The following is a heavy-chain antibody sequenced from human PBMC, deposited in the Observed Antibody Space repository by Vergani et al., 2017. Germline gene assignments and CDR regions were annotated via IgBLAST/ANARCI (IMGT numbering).Heavy chain of an antibody. J-gene: IGHJ5*02. CDR1: GGSISSCGYY. Sequence: QVQLQESGPGLVKPSQTLSLTCTVSGGSISSCGYYWSWIRQPPGKGLEWLGYIYYSGSTYYNPSLKSRVTISVDTSKNQFSLKLSSVTDADATVYYCARDLRGVVDRWGQGSLVTVSS. V-gene: IGHV4-31*03. D-gene: IGHD2-21*01. CDR3: ARDLRGVVDR. CDR2: IYYSGST.